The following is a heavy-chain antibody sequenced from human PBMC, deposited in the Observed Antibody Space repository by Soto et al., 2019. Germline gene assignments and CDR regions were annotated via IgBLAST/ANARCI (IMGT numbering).Heavy chain of an antibody. J-gene: IGHJ5*02. V-gene: IGHV1-18*01. CDR2: ISLYSDGT. Sequence: VKVACMTSVYTVSDYGITVVRQAPGQPLEWLGWISLYSDGTNYAHKFQGRVSMTTDTSTTTAYMEMRSLRSDDTAVYYCARVVPGAEAWFGPWGQGTLVTVSS. D-gene: IGHD2-2*01. CDR1: VYTVSDYG. CDR3: ARVVPGAEAWFGP.